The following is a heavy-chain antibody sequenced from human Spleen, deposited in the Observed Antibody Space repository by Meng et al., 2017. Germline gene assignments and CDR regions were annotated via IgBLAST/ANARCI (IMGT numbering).Heavy chain of an antibody. CDR1: GYTFTYYD. CDR3: ARNITHGFDP. Sequence: ASVKVSCKASGYTFTYYDINWVRQATGQGLEWMGWMNPNSGTTGYAQKLQGRVTMTRNISISTAYMELSSLTSDDTALYYCARNITHGFDPWGQGTLVTVSS. CDR2: MNPNSGTT. D-gene: IGHD3-10*01. V-gene: IGHV1-8*01. J-gene: IGHJ5*02.